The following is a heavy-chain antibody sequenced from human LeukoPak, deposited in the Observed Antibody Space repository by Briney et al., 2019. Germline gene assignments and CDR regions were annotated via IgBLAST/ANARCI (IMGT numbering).Heavy chain of an antibody. CDR3: ARGGYGQTRSYYYYGMDV. CDR1: GYTFTSYD. CDR2: MNPNSGNT. V-gene: IGHV1-8*01. D-gene: IGHD5-18*01. J-gene: IGHJ6*02. Sequence: ASVRVSCKASGYTFTSYDINWVRQATGQGLEWMGWMNPNSGNTGYAQKFQGRVTMTRNTSISTAYMELSSLRSEDTAVYYCARGGYGQTRSYYYYGMDVWAKGPRSPSP.